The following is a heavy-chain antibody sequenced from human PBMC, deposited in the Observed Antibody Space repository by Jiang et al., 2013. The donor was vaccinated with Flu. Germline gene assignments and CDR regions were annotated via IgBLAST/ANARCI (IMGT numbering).Heavy chain of an antibody. Sequence: VQLVESGGGLVRPGRSLRLSCTASGFSFGDYAVSWLRQAPGKGLEWVGFIRNKLYRGTTDYAASVKGRFTISRDDSKSIAYLQMNSLKTEDTAVYYCTRDLVRDVILIPATYFDYWGQGALVTVSS. D-gene: IGHD2-2*01. CDR2: IRNKLYRGTT. CDR1: GFSFGDYA. V-gene: IGHV3-49*03. J-gene: IGHJ4*02. CDR3: TRDLVRDVILIPATYFDY.